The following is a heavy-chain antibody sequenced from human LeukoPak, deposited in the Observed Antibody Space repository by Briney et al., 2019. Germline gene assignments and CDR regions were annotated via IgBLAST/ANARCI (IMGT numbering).Heavy chain of an antibody. J-gene: IGHJ4*02. D-gene: IGHD2-2*01. CDR3: ARHSRYQLASYAIDY. V-gene: IGHV4-59*01. CDR2: IYYSGST. Sequence: TSETLSLTCTVSGGSISSYYWSWIRQPPGKGLEWIGYIYYSGSTNYNPSLKSRVTISVDTSKNQFSLKLSSGTAADTAVYYCARHSRYQLASYAIDYWGQGTLVTVSS. CDR1: GGSISSYY.